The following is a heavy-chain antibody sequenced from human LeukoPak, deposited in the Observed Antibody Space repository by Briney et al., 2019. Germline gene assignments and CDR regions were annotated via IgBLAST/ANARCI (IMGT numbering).Heavy chain of an antibody. CDR1: GFTFGSYA. D-gene: IGHD3-3*01. V-gene: IGHV3-30-3*01. Sequence: GRSLRLSCAASGFTFGSYAMHWVRQAPGKGLEWVAVISYDGSNKYYADSVKGRFTISRDNSKNTLYLQMNSLRAEDTAVYYCARDFSRFDYWGQGTLVTVSS. CDR3: ARDFSRFDY. CDR2: ISYDGSNK. J-gene: IGHJ4*02.